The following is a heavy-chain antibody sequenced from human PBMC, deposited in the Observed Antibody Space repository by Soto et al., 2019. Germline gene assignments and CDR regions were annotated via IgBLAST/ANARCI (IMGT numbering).Heavy chain of an antibody. V-gene: IGHV4-59*01. CDR2: IYYSGST. Sequence: SETLSLTCTVSGGSIISYYWSWIRQPPGKGLKWIGYIYYSGSTNYNPSLKSRVTISVDTSKNQFSLKLSSVTAADTAVYYCASSRAFIAARPYYYYGMDVWGQGTTVTVSS. D-gene: IGHD6-6*01. J-gene: IGHJ6*02. CDR1: GGSIISYY. CDR3: ASSRAFIAARPYYYYGMDV.